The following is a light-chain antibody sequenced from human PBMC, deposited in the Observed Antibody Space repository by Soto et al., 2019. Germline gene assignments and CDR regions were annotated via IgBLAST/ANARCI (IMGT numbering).Light chain of an antibody. V-gene: IGLV6-57*03. CDR2: EDN. CDR1: SCSIASNY. Sequence: FMLTQPHSVSESPGQTVTISCTRSSCSIASNYVQWYQQRPGSAPTTVIYEDNQRPSGVPDRFSGAIDSSSNSASLTIAGLKTEDGADYCCQSYDSSNPWVFGGGTKVTVL. J-gene: IGLJ3*02. CDR3: QSYDSSNPWV.